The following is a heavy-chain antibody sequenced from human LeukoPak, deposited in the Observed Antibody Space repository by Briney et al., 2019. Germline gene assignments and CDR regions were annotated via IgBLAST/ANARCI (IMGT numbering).Heavy chain of an antibody. V-gene: IGHV1-69*13. CDR1: GGTFSSYT. CDR3: LYSKNSNWFDP. J-gene: IGHJ5*02. Sequence: GASVKVSCKASGGTFSSYTISWVRQAPGQGLEWMGGIIPIFGTANYAQKFQGRVTITADESTSTAYMELSSLRSEDTAVYYCLYSKNSNWFDPWGQGTLVTVSS. D-gene: IGHD6-13*01. CDR2: IIPIFGTA.